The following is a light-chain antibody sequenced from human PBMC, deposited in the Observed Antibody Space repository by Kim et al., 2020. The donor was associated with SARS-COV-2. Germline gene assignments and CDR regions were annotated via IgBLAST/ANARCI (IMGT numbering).Light chain of an antibody. CDR1: QSVSSY. Sequence: SVSPGETATLSCRASQSVSSYLAWYQQKPGQAPRLLIYGASTRATGIPARFSGSGSGTEFTLTISSLQSEDFAVYYCQQYNNWPYTFGQGTKLEIK. CDR2: GAS. CDR3: QQYNNWPYT. V-gene: IGKV3-15*01. J-gene: IGKJ2*01.